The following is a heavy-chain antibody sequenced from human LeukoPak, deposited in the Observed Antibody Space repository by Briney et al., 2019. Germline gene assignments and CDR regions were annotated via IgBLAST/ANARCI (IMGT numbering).Heavy chain of an antibody. V-gene: IGHV1-46*01. J-gene: IGHJ4*02. CDR3: ARDLGGYTHFDY. CDR2: INPSGGST. Sequence: ASVKVSCEASGYTFTSYYMHWVRQAPGQGLEWMGIINPSGGSTSYAQKFQGRVTMTRDTSTSTVYMELSSLRSEDTAVYYCARDLGGYTHFDYWGQGTLVTVSS. D-gene: IGHD1-1*01. CDR1: GYTFTSYY.